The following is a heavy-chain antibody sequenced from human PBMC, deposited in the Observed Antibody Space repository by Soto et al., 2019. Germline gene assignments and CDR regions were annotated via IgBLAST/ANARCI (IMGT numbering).Heavy chain of an antibody. CDR1: GFTFDDYA. CDR3: AKDPQAWSGPYYFDY. J-gene: IGHJ4*02. CDR2: ISWNSGNI. D-gene: IGHD3-3*01. V-gene: IGHV3-9*01. Sequence: GGSLRLSCAASGFTFDDYAMHWVRQAPGKGPEWVSGISWNSGNIVYADSVKGRFTISRDNAKNSLYLQMNSLRPEDTALYYCAKDPQAWSGPYYFDYWGQGTLVTVSS.